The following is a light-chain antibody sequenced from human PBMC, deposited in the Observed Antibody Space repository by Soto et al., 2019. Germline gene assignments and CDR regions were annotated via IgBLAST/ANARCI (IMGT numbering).Light chain of an antibody. J-gene: IGKJ2*01. V-gene: IGKV3-15*01. CDR3: QQHNHWPS. Sequence: EIVMTQSPATLSVSQGERATLSCRASQSVSSNLAGFQQKPGQAPRLLLYAVSTRATGVPGRFSGSGSGTEFTLTISSLQSEDSAVYYCQQHNHWPSFGQGTKLEIK. CDR1: QSVSSN. CDR2: AVS.